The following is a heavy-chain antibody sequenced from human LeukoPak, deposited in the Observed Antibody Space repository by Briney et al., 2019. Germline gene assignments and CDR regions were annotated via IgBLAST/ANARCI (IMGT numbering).Heavy chain of an antibody. D-gene: IGHD2-21*01. Sequence: GGSLRLSCAASGFTFSSYSMNWVRQAPGKGLEWVSSISSSSSYIYYADSVKGRFTISRDNAKNSLYLQMNSLRAEDTAVYYCARKRTFHAFDIWGQGTMVTVSS. V-gene: IGHV3-21*01. CDR2: ISSSSSYI. J-gene: IGHJ3*02. CDR1: GFTFSSYS. CDR3: ARKRTFHAFDI.